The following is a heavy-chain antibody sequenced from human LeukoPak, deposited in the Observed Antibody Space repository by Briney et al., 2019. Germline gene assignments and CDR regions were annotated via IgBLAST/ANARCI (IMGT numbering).Heavy chain of an antibody. CDR2: INHSGST. V-gene: IGHV4-34*01. CDR3: ARGDKDVVVVADTLDY. J-gene: IGHJ4*02. Sequence: SETLSLTCAVYGGSFSGYYWSWIRQPPGKGLEWIGEINHSGSTNYNPSLKSRVTISVDTSKNQFSLKLSSVTAADTAVYYCARGDKDVVVVADTLDYWGQGTLVTVSS. CDR1: GGSFSGYY. D-gene: IGHD2-15*01.